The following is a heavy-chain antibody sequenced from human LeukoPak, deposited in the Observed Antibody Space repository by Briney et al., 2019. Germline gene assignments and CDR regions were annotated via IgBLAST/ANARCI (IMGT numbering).Heavy chain of an antibody. D-gene: IGHD2-2*01. CDR3: ARETVGCSSTSCYGMDV. CDR2: ISYDGSNK. Sequence: GRSLRLSCAASGFTFSSYGMHWVRQAPGKGLEWVAVISYDGSNKYYADSVKGRFTISRDNSKNTLYLQMNSLRAEDTAVYYCARETVGCSSTSCYGMDVWGQGTTVTVSS. CDR1: GFTFSSYG. V-gene: IGHV3-30*03. J-gene: IGHJ6*02.